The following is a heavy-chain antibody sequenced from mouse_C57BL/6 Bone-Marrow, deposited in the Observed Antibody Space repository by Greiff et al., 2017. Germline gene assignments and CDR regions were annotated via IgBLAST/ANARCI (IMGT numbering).Heavy chain of an antibody. Sequence: ESGPGLVKPSQSLSLTCSVTGYSITSGYYWNWIRQFPGNKLEWMGYISYDGSNNYNPSLKNRISITRDTSKNQFFLKLNSVTTEDTATXYCARSGLLRGDYWGQGTSVTVSS. CDR3: ARSGLLRGDY. CDR1: GYSITSGYY. V-gene: IGHV3-6*01. J-gene: IGHJ4*01. CDR2: ISYDGSN. D-gene: IGHD1-1*01.